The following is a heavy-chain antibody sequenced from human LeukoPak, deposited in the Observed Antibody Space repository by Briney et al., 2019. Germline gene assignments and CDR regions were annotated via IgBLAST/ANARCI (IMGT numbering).Heavy chain of an antibody. Sequence: PSETLSLTCAVSGGSISSSNWWSWVRQPPGKGLEWIGEIYHSGSTNYNPSLKSRVTISVDTSKNLFSLKLSSLTAADTAVYYCAREKTSGSYWVDCWGQGTLVTVSS. V-gene: IGHV4-4*02. CDR3: AREKTSGSYWVDC. D-gene: IGHD1-26*01. CDR1: GGSISSSNW. J-gene: IGHJ4*02. CDR2: IYHSGST.